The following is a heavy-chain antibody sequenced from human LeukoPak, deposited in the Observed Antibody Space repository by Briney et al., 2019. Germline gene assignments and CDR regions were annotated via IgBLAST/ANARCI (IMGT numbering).Heavy chain of an antibody. CDR3: ARGVSSDF. D-gene: IGHD2-8*01. CDR1: QFIFSGYY. J-gene: IGHJ4*02. V-gene: IGHV3-11*01. CDR2: LSGSGTNI. Sequence: GGSLRLSCATSQFIFSGYYMNWHRQAPGKGPEWLAYLSGSGTNIYYADSVKGRFTISRDNTKNLLFLQMTSLTAEDTAVYYSARGVSSDFWGQGTLVNVSS.